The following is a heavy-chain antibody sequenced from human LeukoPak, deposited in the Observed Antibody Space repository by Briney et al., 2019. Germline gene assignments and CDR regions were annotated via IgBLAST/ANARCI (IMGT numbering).Heavy chain of an antibody. J-gene: IGHJ4*02. CDR2: INSDGTYT. V-gene: IGHV3-74*01. Sequence: GGSLRLSCAASGFAFSSSWVLWVRQAPGKGLVWVSRINSDGTYTNYADSVKGRFTISRDNAKNTLCLQMNSLRAEDTVVYYCARDLSHTFDYWGQGTLVTVSS. CDR1: GFAFSSSW. CDR3: ARDLSHTFDY.